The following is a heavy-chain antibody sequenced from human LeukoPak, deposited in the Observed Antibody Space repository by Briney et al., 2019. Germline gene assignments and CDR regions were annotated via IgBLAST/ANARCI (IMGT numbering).Heavy chain of an antibody. J-gene: IGHJ4*02. Sequence: PGGSLRLSCAASGFTFSSYRMSWVRQAPGKGLEWVANIKQDGSEKYYVDSVKGRFTISRDNAKNSLYLQMNSLRAEDAAVYYCAKAKGPFYDTTGPSDWGQGTLVTVSS. V-gene: IGHV3-7*01. CDR3: AKAKGPFYDTTGPSD. CDR1: GFTFSSYR. D-gene: IGHD3-22*01. CDR2: IKQDGSEK.